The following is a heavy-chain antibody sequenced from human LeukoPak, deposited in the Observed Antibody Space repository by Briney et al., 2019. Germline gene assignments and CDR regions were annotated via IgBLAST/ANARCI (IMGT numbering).Heavy chain of an antibody. D-gene: IGHD3-3*01. CDR1: GFTFSSYA. Sequence: GGSLRLSCAASGFTFSSYAMSWVRQAPGKGLEWVSAISGSGGSTYYADSVKGRFTISRDNSKNTLYLQMNSLRAEDTAVYYCAKGDHYDFWSGYYSDDYWGQGTLVTVSS. J-gene: IGHJ4*02. CDR2: ISGSGGST. CDR3: AKGDHYDFWSGYYSDDY. V-gene: IGHV3-23*01.